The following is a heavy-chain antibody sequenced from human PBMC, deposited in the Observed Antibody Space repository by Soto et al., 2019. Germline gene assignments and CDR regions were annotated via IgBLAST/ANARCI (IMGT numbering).Heavy chain of an antibody. CDR3: ARDFKAPNDAWAFDY. Sequence: QVQLQESGPGLVMPSGTLSLTCAVSGASISSSDWWNWVRQPPGKGLEWIGEIYHGGTTIYNPSLNSRVSISIDESKNHFSLKLTSVTAADTAVYYCARDFKAPNDAWAFDYWGQGILVTVSS. D-gene: IGHD3-16*01. CDR1: GASISSSDW. CDR2: IYHGGTT. V-gene: IGHV4-4*02. J-gene: IGHJ4*02.